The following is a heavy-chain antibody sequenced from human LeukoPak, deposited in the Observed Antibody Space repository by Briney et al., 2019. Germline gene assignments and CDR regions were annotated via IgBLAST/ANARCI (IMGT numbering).Heavy chain of an antibody. CDR3: ARRYCTDGVCYLVS. J-gene: IGHJ5*02. Sequence: SETLSLTCTVSGGFISSYYWSWIRRPAGKGLEWIGYIYFTGSTNYNPSLKSRVTMSVDTSNNQFSLKLSSVTAADTAVYYCARRYCTDGVCYLVSWGQGTLVTVS. V-gene: IGHV4-59*12. CDR1: GGFISSYY. D-gene: IGHD2-8*01. CDR2: IYFTGST.